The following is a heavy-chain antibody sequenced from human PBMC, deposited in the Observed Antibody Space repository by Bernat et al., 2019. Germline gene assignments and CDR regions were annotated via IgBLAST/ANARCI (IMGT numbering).Heavy chain of an antibody. J-gene: IGHJ6*03. Sequence: EVQLVESGGALVQPGGSLRLSCSGYGFTFRTYWMSWVRQAPGKGLEWVANIKQDGSDSYYVDSVKGRFTISRDNAKNSVYLQMNSLRVDDTALYYCANPHPHYYMDVWGKGTTVTVSS. V-gene: IGHV3-7*03. CDR3: ANPHPHYYMDV. CDR2: IKQDGSDS. CDR1: GFTFRTYW.